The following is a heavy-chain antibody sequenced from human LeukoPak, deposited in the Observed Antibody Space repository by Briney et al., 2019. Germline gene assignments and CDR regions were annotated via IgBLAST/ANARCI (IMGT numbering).Heavy chain of an antibody. CDR1: GFTFSSYS. CDR2: IKQDGSEK. Sequence: GGSLRLSCAASGFTFSSYSMNWVRQAPGKGLEWVANIKQDGSEKYYVDSVKGRFTISRDNAKNSLYLQMNSLRAEDTAVYYCARGGYPGAFDIWGQGTMVTVSS. CDR3: ARGGYPGAFDI. J-gene: IGHJ3*02. V-gene: IGHV3-7*01. D-gene: IGHD5-18*01.